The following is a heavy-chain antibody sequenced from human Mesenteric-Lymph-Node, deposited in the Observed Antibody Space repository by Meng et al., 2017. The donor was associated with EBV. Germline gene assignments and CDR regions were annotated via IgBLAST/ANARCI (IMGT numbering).Heavy chain of an antibody. CDR2: INHSGST. D-gene: IGHD3-16*01. CDR1: GGSLSGYY. Sequence: VQLSQWGGGLLRPSETLSLTCAVDGGSLSGYYWSWVRQPPGKGLEWIGEINHSGSTNYNPSLKSRVTISVDTSKNQFSLKLSSVTAADTAVYYCARGRSYVSGVIDPWGQGTLVTVSS. CDR3: ARGRSYVSGVIDP. V-gene: IGHV4-34*01. J-gene: IGHJ5*02.